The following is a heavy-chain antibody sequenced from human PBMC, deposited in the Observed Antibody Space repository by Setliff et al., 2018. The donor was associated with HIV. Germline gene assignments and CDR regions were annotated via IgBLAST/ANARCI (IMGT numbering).Heavy chain of an antibody. D-gene: IGHD3-22*01. J-gene: IGHJ4*02. Sequence: PGGSLRLSCAASRFTFSSYSMNWVRQAPGKGLEWVSSITSSSSYKYYADSVKGRFTISRDNAKNSLYLQMNSLRAEDTAVYYCARGYYDSSGYPSFESALMFDVWGQGTLVTVSS. CDR1: RFTFSSYS. CDR3: ARGYYDSSGYPSFESALMFDV. CDR2: ITSSSSYK. V-gene: IGHV3-21*01.